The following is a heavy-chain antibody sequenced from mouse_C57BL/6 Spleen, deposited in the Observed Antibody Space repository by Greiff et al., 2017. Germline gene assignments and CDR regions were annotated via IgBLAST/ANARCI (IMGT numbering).Heavy chain of an antibody. CDR1: GYTFTSYW. V-gene: IGHV1-50*01. J-gene: IGHJ2*01. CDR2: IDPSDSYT. Sequence: QVQLQQPGAELVKPGASVKLSCKASGYTFTSYWMQWVKQRPGQGLEWIGEIDPSDSYTDYNQKFKGKATLTVDTSSSTAYMQLSSLTSEDSAVYYCARSEKDYIDYWGQGTTLTVSS. CDR3: ARSEKDYIDY.